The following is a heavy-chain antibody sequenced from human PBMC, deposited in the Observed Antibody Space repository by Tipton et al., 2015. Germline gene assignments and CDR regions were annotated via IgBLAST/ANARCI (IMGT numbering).Heavy chain of an antibody. D-gene: IGHD6-6*01. V-gene: IGHV4-4*07. CDR1: GGSTSSHY. Sequence: TLSLTCTVSGGSTSSHYWSWIRQTAVTGLEWIGHIYTGGTSNYNPSLKSRVTMSIDTSKNQFSLKLNSVTAADTAVFYCARGRDSSSTFSSYCAMYVWGQGTTVTVSS. CDR2: IYTGGTS. J-gene: IGHJ6*02. CDR3: ARGRDSSSTFSSYCAMYV.